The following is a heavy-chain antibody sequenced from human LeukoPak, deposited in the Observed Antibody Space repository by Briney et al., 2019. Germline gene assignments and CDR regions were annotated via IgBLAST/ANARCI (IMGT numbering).Heavy chain of an antibody. CDR2: IYYSGST. V-gene: IGHV4-59*08. CDR3: ARHMGLGYSYGYHYFDY. J-gene: IGHJ4*02. D-gene: IGHD5-18*01. Sequence: SETLSLTCTVSGGSIISYYWSWIRQPPGKGLEWIGYIYYSGSTNYNPSLKSRVTISVDTSKNQFSLQLSSVTAADTAVYYCARHMGLGYSYGYHYFDYWGQGTPVTVSS. CDR1: GGSIISYY.